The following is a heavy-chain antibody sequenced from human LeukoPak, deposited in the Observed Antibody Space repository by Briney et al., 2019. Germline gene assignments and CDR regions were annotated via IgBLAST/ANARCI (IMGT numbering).Heavy chain of an antibody. CDR3: WITPGFGGPRYGSGSYYNWAGDY. D-gene: IGHD3-10*01. CDR2: ISGSGGST. CDR1: GFTFSSYA. V-gene: IGHV3-23*01. Sequence: GGSLRLSCAASGFTFSSYAMSWVRQTPGKGLEWVSAISGSGGSTYYADSVKGRFTISRDNSKNTLYLQMNSLRAEDTAVYYCWITPGFGGPRYGSGSYYNWAGDYWGQGTLVTVSS. J-gene: IGHJ4*02.